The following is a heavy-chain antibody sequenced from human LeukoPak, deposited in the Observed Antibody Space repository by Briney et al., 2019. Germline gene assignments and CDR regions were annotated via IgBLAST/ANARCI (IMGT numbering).Heavy chain of an antibody. Sequence: ASVKVSCKASGYTFTSYDINWVRQATGQGLEWMGWMNPNSGNTGYAQKFQGRVTVTRNTSISTAYMELSSLRSEDTAVYYCARGVGYSGYDSYYYGMDVWGQGTTVTVSS. CDR1: GYTFTSYD. CDR3: ARGVGYSGYDSYYYGMDV. CDR2: MNPNSGNT. J-gene: IGHJ6*02. D-gene: IGHD5-12*01. V-gene: IGHV1-8*01.